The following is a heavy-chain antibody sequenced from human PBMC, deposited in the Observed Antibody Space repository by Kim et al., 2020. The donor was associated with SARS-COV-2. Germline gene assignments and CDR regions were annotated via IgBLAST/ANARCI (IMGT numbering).Heavy chain of an antibody. V-gene: IGHV4-59*13. CDR3: ATYEGTDTVGATRNYYYGMDV. J-gene: IGHJ6*02. CDR1: GGSISSYY. CDR2: IYYSGST. Sequence: SETLSLTCTVSGGSISSYYWSWIRQPPGKGLEWIGYIYYSGSTNYNPSLKSRVTISVDTSKNQFSLKLSSVTAADTAVYYCATYEGTDTVGATRNYYYGMDVWGQGTTVTVSS. D-gene: IGHD1-26*01.